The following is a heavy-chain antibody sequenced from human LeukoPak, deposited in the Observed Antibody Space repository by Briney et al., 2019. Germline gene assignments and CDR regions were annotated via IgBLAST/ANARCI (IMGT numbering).Heavy chain of an antibody. CDR3: ARLPNSGSYLGHLDI. Sequence: SETLSLTCTVSGGSISSNSYYWGWLRQPPGKGLDWIGSIYYSGSTYSNPSLKSRVTISVDTSKNQFSLKLSSVTAADTAMYYCARLPNSGSYLGHLDIWGQGTMVTVSS. V-gene: IGHV4-39*01. D-gene: IGHD1-26*01. J-gene: IGHJ3*02. CDR1: GGSISSNSYY. CDR2: IYYSGST.